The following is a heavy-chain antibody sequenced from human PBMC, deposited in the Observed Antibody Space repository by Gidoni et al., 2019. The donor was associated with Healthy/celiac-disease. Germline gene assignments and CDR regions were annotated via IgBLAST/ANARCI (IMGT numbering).Heavy chain of an antibody. CDR3: AAKHIAVAGPFDY. D-gene: IGHD6-19*01. V-gene: IGHV1-2*02. CDR2: INPNSGGT. CDR1: GYTFTGYY. J-gene: IGHJ4*02. Sequence: QVQLVQSGAEVKKPGASVKVSCKASGYTFTGYYIPWVRPAPGQGLEVLGWINPNSGGTNYAQKFQGRVTMTRDTSISPADMELSRLRSDDTSGYYCAAKHIAVAGPFDYWGQGTLVTVSS.